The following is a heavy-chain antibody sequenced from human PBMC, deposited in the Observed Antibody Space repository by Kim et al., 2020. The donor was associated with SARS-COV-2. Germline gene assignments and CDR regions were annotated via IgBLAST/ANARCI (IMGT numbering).Heavy chain of an antibody. V-gene: IGHV3-33*01. J-gene: IGHJ6*03. Sequence: ADAVKGRFTISRDNSKNTLYLQMNRLRAEDTAVYYCARATPPYYYYYMDVWGKGTTVTVSS. D-gene: IGHD2-15*01. CDR3: ARATPPYYYYYMDV.